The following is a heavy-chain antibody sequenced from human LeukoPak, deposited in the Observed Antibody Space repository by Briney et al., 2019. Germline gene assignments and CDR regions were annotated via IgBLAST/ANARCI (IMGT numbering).Heavy chain of an antibody. CDR1: GGSISSGGYY. V-gene: IGHV4-31*03. D-gene: IGHD1-26*01. Sequence: SETLSLTCTVSGGSISSGGYYWSWIRQHPGKGLEWTGYIYYSWSTYYNPSLKSRVTISVDTSKNQFSVKLSSVTAADTDVYYCARGSSLPSYFDYWGQGTLVTVSS. J-gene: IGHJ4*02. CDR2: IYYSWST. CDR3: ARGSSLPSYFDY.